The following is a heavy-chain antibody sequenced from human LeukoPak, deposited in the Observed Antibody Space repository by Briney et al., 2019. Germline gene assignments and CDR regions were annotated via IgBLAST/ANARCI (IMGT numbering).Heavy chain of an antibody. CDR2: ISSSGSTI. D-gene: IGHD6-13*01. J-gene: IGHJ6*02. Sequence: PGGSLRLSCAASGFTFSDYYMSWIRQAPGKGLEWVSYISSSGSTIYYADSVKGRFTISRDNAKNSLYLQMNSLRAEDTAVYYCARKGSSWSYYYYGMDVWGQGTTVTVSS. V-gene: IGHV3-11*01. CDR1: GFTFSDYY. CDR3: ARKGSSWSYYYYGMDV.